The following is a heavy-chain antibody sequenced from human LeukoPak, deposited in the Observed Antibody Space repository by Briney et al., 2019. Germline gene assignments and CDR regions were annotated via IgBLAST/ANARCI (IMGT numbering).Heavy chain of an antibody. D-gene: IGHD4-17*01. V-gene: IGHV3-53*05. CDR2: IYSGAST. CDR1: GFTVSSNY. Sequence: PGGSLRLSCAASGFTVSSNYMSWVRQAPGKGLEWVSVIYSGASTYYADSVKGRFTISRDNSKNTLYLQMNSLRAEDTAVYYCAKDQADYGDYPGSWGQGTLVTVSS. CDR3: AKDQADYGDYPGS. J-gene: IGHJ4*02.